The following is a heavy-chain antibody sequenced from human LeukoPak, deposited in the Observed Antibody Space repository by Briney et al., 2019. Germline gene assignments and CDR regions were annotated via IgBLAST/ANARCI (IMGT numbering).Heavy chain of an antibody. V-gene: IGHV4-59*01. D-gene: IGHD2-15*01. Sequence: SETLSLTCAVYGGSFSSYYWSWIRQPPGKGLEWIGYIYYSGSTYYNPSLKSRVTISVDTSKNQFSLRLSSVTAADTAVYYCARVTGYVVEDYFDYWGQGTLVTVSS. CDR1: GGSFSSYY. CDR2: IYYSGST. CDR3: ARVTGYVVEDYFDY. J-gene: IGHJ4*02.